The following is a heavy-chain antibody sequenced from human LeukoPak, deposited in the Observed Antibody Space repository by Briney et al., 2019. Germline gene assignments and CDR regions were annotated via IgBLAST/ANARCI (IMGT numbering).Heavy chain of an antibody. Sequence: ASVKVSCKASGYTFTSYGISWVRQAPGQGLEWMGWISAYNGNTNYAQKLQGRVTMTTDTSTSTAYMELRSLRSDDTAVYYCARDTYYYGSGRSYGMDVWDQGTTVTVSS. CDR3: ARDTYYYGSGRSYGMDV. D-gene: IGHD3-10*01. J-gene: IGHJ6*02. CDR2: ISAYNGNT. CDR1: GYTFTSYG. V-gene: IGHV1-18*01.